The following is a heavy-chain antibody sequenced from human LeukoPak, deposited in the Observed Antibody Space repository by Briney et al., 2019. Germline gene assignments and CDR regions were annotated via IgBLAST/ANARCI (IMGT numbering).Heavy chain of an antibody. V-gene: IGHV3-23*01. Sequence: PGGTLRLSCAASGFTFSSYGMSWVRQAPGKGLEWVSAVSGSGGSTYYADSVRGRFTISRDNSKNTLYLQMNSLRAEDTAVYYCAKGGVGYNSDYWGQGTLVTVSS. J-gene: IGHJ4*02. CDR3: AKGGVGYNSDY. CDR1: GFTFSSYG. CDR2: VSGSGGST. D-gene: IGHD5-24*01.